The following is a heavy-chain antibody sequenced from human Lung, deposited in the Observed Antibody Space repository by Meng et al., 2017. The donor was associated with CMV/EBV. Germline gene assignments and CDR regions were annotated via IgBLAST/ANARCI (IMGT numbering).Heavy chain of an antibody. CDR2: IRNKDYDGTT. CDR3: TRGGFLEWLSLTFDS. J-gene: IGHJ4*02. V-gene: IGHV3-49*04. CDR1: GFNFGDYT. Sequence: GGSLRLXCTTSGFNFGDYTMSRVRQAPGKGLEWVGLIRNKDYDGTTEYAASVKDRFTISRNDPKSIAYLQMDSLRIEDTAVYYCTRGGFLEWLSLTFDSWGQGXLVTVSS. D-gene: IGHD3-3*01.